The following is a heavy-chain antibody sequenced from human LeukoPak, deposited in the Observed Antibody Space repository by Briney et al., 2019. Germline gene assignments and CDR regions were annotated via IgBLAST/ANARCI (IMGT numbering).Heavy chain of an antibody. CDR2: IHPGDSDT. Sequence: GASLKISCEASGSIFPNYWIGWGRQVPGKGLDWMGLIHPGDSDTRYSPSFQGQVTISVDKSITTAYLQWSSLQASDTAIYFCARVVVVTSTHWYFDLWGRGSLVTVFS. J-gene: IGHJ2*01. V-gene: IGHV5-51*01. D-gene: IGHD2-21*02. CDR3: ARVVVVTSTHWYFDL. CDR1: GSIFPNYW.